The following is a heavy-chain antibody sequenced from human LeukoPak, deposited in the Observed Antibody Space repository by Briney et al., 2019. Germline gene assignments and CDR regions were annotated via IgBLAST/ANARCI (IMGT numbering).Heavy chain of an antibody. J-gene: IGHJ4*02. CDR3: AGGSYYDNSPLDS. Sequence: ASAKVSCKTSGYTFIGYYIHWVRQAPGQGLEWMGWINPNSGGTNYAQMFQGRVTMTRDTSISTAYMELSRLRSDDTAVYYCAGGSYYDNSPLDSWGQGTLVTVSS. CDR2: INPNSGGT. D-gene: IGHD3-22*01. V-gene: IGHV1-2*02. CDR1: GYTFIGYY.